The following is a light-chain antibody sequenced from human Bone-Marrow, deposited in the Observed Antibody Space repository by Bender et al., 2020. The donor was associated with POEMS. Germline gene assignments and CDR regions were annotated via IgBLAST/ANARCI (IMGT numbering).Light chain of an antibody. V-gene: IGLV4-69*01. CDR1: SGRSSYA. J-gene: IGLJ3*02. CDR2: LNSDGSH. CDR3: MIWYSSAWV. Sequence: QLVLTQSPSASASLGASVNLTCTLSSGRSSYAIAWHQQQPEKGPRYLMRLNSDGSHTKGDGIPDRFSGSSSGAERYLTISSLHSEDEADYYCMIWYSSAWVFGGGTKLTVL.